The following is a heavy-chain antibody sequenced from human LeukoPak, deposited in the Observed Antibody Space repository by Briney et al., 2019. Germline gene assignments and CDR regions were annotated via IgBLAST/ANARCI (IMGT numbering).Heavy chain of an antibody. CDR2: ITGDGSST. D-gene: IGHD2/OR15-2a*01. CDR3: VRLYAY. CDR1: GFTFSNYF. Sequence: GSLRLSCTASGFTFSNYFMNWVRQVPGEGPVWVSRITGDGSSTSYADSVKGRFTISRDNAKNTLYLQMNSLRAEDTALYYCVRLYAYWGQGTLVTVSS. V-gene: IGHV3-74*01. J-gene: IGHJ4*02.